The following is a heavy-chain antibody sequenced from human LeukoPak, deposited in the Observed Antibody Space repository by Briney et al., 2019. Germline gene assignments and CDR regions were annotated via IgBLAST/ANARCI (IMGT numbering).Heavy chain of an antibody. CDR1: GFTFSSYS. J-gene: IGHJ4*02. CDR2: ISSSSSYK. Sequence: GGSLRLSCAASGFTFSSYSMNWVRQAPGKGLEWVSSISSSSSYKYYADSVKGRFTIYRDNAKNSPYLQMNSMRAEDTAVYYCARDLSYCSSTSCYSASLDYWGQGTLVTVSS. CDR3: ARDLSYCSSTSCYSASLDY. D-gene: IGHD2-2*02. V-gene: IGHV3-21*01.